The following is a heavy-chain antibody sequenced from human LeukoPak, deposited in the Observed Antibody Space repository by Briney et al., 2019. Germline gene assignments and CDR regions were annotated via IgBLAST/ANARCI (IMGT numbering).Heavy chain of an antibody. CDR2: ISDSGGFT. V-gene: IGHV3-23*01. Sequence: PGGSLRLSCAASGFTFSSYAMNWVRQAPGKGLEWVSAISDSGGFTYYADSVKGRFTISRDNSKNTLYLQMNSLRAEDTAVYYCAKGSLWLRFLEWFLYAPLDPWGQGTLVTVSS. J-gene: IGHJ5*02. CDR1: GFTFSSYA. D-gene: IGHD3-3*01. CDR3: AKGSLWLRFLEWFLYAPLDP.